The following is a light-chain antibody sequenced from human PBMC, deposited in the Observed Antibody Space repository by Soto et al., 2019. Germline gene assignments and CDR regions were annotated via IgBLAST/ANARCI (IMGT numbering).Light chain of an antibody. J-gene: IGLJ2*01. CDR2: VGTGGIVG. CDR3: WANHWSGSNFLVV. V-gene: IGLV9-49*01. CDR1: SGYSNYK. Sequence: QSVLTQSPSASASLGASVTLTCTLSSGYSNYKVDWYQKRPGKGPRFVMRVGTGGIVGSKGDGIPDRFSVLGSGLNRYLTIKNIQEEDESYYHCWANHWSGSNFLVVCGGGTKLTVL.